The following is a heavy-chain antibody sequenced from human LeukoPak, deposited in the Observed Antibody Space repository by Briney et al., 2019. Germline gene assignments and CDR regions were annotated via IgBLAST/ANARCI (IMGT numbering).Heavy chain of an antibody. J-gene: IGHJ4*02. Sequence: SETLSLTCAVYGGSFSGYYWSWIRQPPGKGLEWIGEINHSGSTNYNPSLKSRVTVSVDRSENQLSLKLNFVTAADTAIYYCATTPVGSTRFFDFWGPGTLLSVSS. CDR1: GGSFSGYY. CDR2: INHSGST. CDR3: ATTPVGSTRFFDF. D-gene: IGHD1-26*01. V-gene: IGHV4-34*01.